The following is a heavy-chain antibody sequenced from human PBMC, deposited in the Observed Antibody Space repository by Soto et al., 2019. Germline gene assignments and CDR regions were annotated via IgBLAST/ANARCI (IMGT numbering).Heavy chain of an antibody. Sequence: KGLEWVAVIWYDGINKYYADSVKGRFTSSRDNSKNTLFLEMNSLRVEDTAVYYCARDLRRGYKDYVPEPVDYWGQGSLVTVSS. D-gene: IGHD5-12*01. CDR2: IWYDGINK. CDR3: ARDLRRGYKDYVPEPVDY. V-gene: IGHV3-33*01. J-gene: IGHJ4*02.